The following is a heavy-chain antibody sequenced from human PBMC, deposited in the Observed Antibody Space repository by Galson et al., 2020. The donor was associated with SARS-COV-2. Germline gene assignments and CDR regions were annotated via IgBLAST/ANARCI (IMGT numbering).Heavy chain of an antibody. J-gene: IGHJ6*02. Sequence: SGPTLVKPTQTLTLTCTFSGFSLSTSGMCVSWIRQPPGKALEWLALIDWDDDKYYSTSLKTRLTISKDTSKNQVVLTMTNMDPVDTATYYCAWIRVEWVLSGYYYYFGMDVWGQGTTVTVSS. CDR2: IDWDDDK. CDR3: AWIRVEWVLSGYYYYFGMDV. D-gene: IGHD3-3*01. V-gene: IGHV2-70*01. CDR1: GFSLSTSGMC.